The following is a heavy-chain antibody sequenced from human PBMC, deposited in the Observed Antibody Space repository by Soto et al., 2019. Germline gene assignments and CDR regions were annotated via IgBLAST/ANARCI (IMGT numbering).Heavy chain of an antibody. CDR2: ISSSGSTI. CDR3: ARDLTGYQGEPAFDY. J-gene: IGHJ4*02. D-gene: IGHD7-27*01. Sequence: GGSLRLSCAASGFTFSDYYMSWIRQAPGKGLEWVSYISSSGSTIYYADSVKGRFTISRDNAKNSLYLQMNSLRSEDTAVYYCARDLTGYQGEPAFDYWGQGTLVTVSS. CDR1: GFTFSDYY. V-gene: IGHV3-11*01.